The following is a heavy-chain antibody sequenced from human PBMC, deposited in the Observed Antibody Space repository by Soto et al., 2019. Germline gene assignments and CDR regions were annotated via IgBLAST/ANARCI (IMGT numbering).Heavy chain of an antibody. J-gene: IGHJ6*02. D-gene: IGHD6-13*01. CDR3: ARGSAAGADYGMDV. CDR1: GSSIFTYY. V-gene: IGHV4-4*07. CDR2: IYSNRGT. Sequence: QVQLQESGPGVVKPWETLSLTCTVSGSSIFTYYWSWIRQPAGKGLEWIGRIYSNRGTNYNPSLKSRVTLSVDTSKKQFSLKLSSVTAADTAVYYCARGSAAGADYGMDVWGRGTTVTVSS.